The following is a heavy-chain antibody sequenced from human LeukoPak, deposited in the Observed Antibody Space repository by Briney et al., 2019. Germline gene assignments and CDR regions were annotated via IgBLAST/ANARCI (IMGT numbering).Heavy chain of an antibody. CDR2: SYTSGST. CDR1: GGSISSGRYY. J-gene: IGHJ5*02. V-gene: IGHV4-61*02. Sequence: TLSLTCTVSGGSISSGRYYWGCIPQAAGKGLEWLVRSYTSGSTNYNTSLKSRATIAVDTSKRQFSLKLSSVTAADTAVYYCARDVILWFGELSQTRGFDPWGQGTLVTVSS. D-gene: IGHD3-10*01. CDR3: ARDVILWFGELSQTRGFDP.